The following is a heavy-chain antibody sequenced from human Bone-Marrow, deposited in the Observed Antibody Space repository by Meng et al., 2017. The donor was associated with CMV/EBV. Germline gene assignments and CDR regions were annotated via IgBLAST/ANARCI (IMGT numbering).Heavy chain of an antibody. D-gene: IGHD1-14*01. V-gene: IGHV3-23*01. CDR2: ISGSGGST. CDR3: ANVARNFDY. J-gene: IGHJ4*02. CDR1: GFTFSSYW. Sequence: GESLKISCAASGFTFSSYWMSWVRQAPGKGLEWVSAISGSGGSTYYADSVKGRFTISRDNSKNTLYLQMNSLRAEDTAVYYCANVARNFDYWGQGTLVTVSS.